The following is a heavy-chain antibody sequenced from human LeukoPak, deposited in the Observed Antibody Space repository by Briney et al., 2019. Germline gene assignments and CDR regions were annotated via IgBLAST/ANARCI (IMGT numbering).Heavy chain of an antibody. CDR3: ARGSSYYYMDV. CDR2: MYYSGST. Sequence: SETLSLTCTVSGSSISSGYYWSWIRQPPGKGLEWIGYMYYSGSTNYNPSLKSRVTISVDTSKNQFSLKLSSVTAADTAVYYCARGSSYYYMDVWGKGTTVTVSS. CDR1: GSSISSGYY. V-gene: IGHV4-61*01. J-gene: IGHJ6*03.